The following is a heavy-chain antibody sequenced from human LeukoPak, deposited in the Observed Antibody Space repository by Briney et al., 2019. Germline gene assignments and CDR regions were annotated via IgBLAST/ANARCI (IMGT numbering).Heavy chain of an antibody. J-gene: IGHJ4*02. V-gene: IGHV3-53*01. CDR2: IYSGGNT. CDR3: ARVSRHGSRYFYDDY. Sequence: GGSLRLSCAASGFSVSNYYMSWVRQAPGKGLEWVSVIYSGGNTYYTDSVKGRFTMSRDNAKNSLYLQMNSLSAEDTAVYYCARVSRHGSRYFYDDYWGQGTLVAVSS. D-gene: IGHD3-22*01. CDR1: GFSVSNYY.